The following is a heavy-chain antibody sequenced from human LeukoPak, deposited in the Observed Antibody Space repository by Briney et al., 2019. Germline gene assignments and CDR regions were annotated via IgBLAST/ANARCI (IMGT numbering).Heavy chain of an antibody. CDR2: ISGSGGST. D-gene: IGHD6-19*01. CDR1: GFTFTSSA. CDR3: AKGSSGWYYFDY. J-gene: IGHJ4*02. Sequence: GGSLRLSCAASGFTFTSSAMSWVRQAPGKGLEWVSAISGSGGSTYYADSVKGRVTISRDNSKNTLYLQMNSLRAEDTAVYYCAKGSSGWYYFDYWGQGTLVTVSS. V-gene: IGHV3-23*01.